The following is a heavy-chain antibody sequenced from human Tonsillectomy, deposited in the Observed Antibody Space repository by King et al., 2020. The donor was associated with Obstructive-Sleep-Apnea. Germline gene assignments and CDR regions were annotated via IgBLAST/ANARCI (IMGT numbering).Heavy chain of an antibody. Sequence: VQLVESGGGLAQAGGSLTLSCAASGFTFSSFSMNWFRQAPGKGLEWISYIGGSGYSIYYTDSVKGRFTPARDNAKNSLYLQIDGLGAEDTAIYYCARELAWSFDMWGQGTRVTVSS. V-gene: IGHV3-48*04. D-gene: IGHD1-1*01. CDR2: IGGSGYSI. J-gene: IGHJ3*02. CDR3: ARELAWSFDM. CDR1: GFTFSSFS.